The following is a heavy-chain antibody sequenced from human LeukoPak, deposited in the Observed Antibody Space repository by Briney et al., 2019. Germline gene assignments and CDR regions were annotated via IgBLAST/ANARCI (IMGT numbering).Heavy chain of an antibody. J-gene: IGHJ4*02. CDR1: GCTFSNAW. V-gene: IGHV3-15*07. Sequence: GGSLRLSCAASGCTFSNAWMNWVRQAPGKGLEWVGRIKSKTDGGTTDYAAPVKGRFTISSDDSKNTLYLQMTSLTTEDTAVYYCTTDFKKIVVVPVDYWGQGTLVTVSS. CDR2: IKSKTDGGTT. CDR3: TTDFKKIVVVPVDY. D-gene: IGHD2-2*01.